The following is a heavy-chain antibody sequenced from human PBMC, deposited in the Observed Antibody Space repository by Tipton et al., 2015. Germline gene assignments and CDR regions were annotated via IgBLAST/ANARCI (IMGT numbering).Heavy chain of an antibody. Sequence: TLSLTCTVSGGSFSDYYWSWIRQSPGEGLEWIGYIYYSGSTKYSPSLKSRLTFSIDTSKNQVSLRLSSVTAADTAVYYCARALFYGGNTDWYFDLWGRGTLVTVSS. D-gene: IGHD4-23*01. CDR2: IYYSGST. V-gene: IGHV4-59*01. J-gene: IGHJ2*01. CDR1: GGSFSDYY. CDR3: ARALFYGGNTDWYFDL.